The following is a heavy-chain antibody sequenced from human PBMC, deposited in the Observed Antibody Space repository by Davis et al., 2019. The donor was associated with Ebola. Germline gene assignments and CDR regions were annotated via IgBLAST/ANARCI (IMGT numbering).Heavy chain of an antibody. D-gene: IGHD3-9*01. CDR3: ARVLRYFDCPED. CDR2: ISGSGGST. CDR1: GFTFSSYA. Sequence: GESLKISCAASGFTFSSYAMSWVRQAPGKGLEWVSAISGSGGSTYYADSVKGRFTISRDNSKNTLYLQMNSLRAEDTAVYYCARVLRYFDCPEDWGQGTLVTVSS. J-gene: IGHJ4*02. V-gene: IGHV3-23*01.